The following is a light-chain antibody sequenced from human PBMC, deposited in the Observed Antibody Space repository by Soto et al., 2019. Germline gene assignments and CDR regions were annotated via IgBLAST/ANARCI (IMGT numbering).Light chain of an antibody. CDR3: AAWDDILNGVYV. CDR2: EVS. V-gene: IGLV2-14*01. CDR1: SSDVGGYNY. Sequence: QSVLTQPASVSGSPGQSITISCTGTSSDVGGYNYVSWYQQHPGKAPKLMIYEVSNRPSGVSNRFSGSKSGNTASLTFSWLQAEDEVDYYCAAWDDILNGVYVFGSGPKLTVL. J-gene: IGLJ1*01.